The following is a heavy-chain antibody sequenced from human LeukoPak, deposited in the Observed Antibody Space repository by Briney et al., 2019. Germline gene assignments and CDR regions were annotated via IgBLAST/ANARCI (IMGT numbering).Heavy chain of an antibody. D-gene: IGHD6-19*01. Sequence: GASVKVSCKASGYTFTSYYMHWVRQAPGQGLEWMGLINPTGGSTGYAQKFQGRVTITADKSTSTAYMELSSLRSEDTAVYYCARDLRSGWYGFDYWGQGTLVTVSS. J-gene: IGHJ4*02. CDR1: GYTFTSYY. CDR3: ARDLRSGWYGFDY. CDR2: INPTGGST. V-gene: IGHV1-46*01.